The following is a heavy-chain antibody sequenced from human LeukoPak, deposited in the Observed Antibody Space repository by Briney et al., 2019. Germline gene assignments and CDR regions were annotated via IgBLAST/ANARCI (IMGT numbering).Heavy chain of an antibody. CDR1: GFTFSDRY. Sequence: GGSLRLSCAAAGFTFSDRYMSWIRQAPGKGMEWVAYISPNGQNIHYADSVKRRSTISRDNAKNSLFLQVNSLRAEDTAVYYCATESGWLFDYWGQGTLVTVSS. CDR2: ISPNGQNI. V-gene: IGHV3-11*04. J-gene: IGHJ4*02. D-gene: IGHD5-12*01. CDR3: ATESGWLFDY.